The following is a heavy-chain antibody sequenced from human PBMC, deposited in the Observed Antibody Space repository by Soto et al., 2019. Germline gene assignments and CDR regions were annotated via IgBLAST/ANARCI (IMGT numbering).Heavy chain of an antibody. CDR1: GFTFSDYA. V-gene: IGHV3-23*01. D-gene: IGHD3-16*01. CDR3: AKVAGGLGYFDL. CDR2: ISATGGNI. J-gene: IGHJ2*01. Sequence: GALRLSCVASGFTFSDYAMTWVRQAPGKGLEWVATISATGGNIEYTDSLKGRFTISRDNSKNTLYLQLNGLTSDDTAVHYCAKVAGGLGYFDLWGRGTLVTVSS.